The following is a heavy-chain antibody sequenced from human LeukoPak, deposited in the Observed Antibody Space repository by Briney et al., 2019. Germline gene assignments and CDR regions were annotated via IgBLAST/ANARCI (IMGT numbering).Heavy chain of an antibody. CDR3: ARGSYSSSWYGNDAFDI. D-gene: IGHD6-13*01. Sequence: GGSVRLSCAASGFTFSSYSMNWVRQAPGKGLEWVSSISSSSSYIYYAHTVQGRFTISRDNAKNSLYLQMNSLRAEDTAVYYCARGSYSSSWYGNDAFDIWGEGTMVTVSS. CDR1: GFTFSSYS. J-gene: IGHJ3*02. CDR2: ISSSSSYI. V-gene: IGHV3-21*01.